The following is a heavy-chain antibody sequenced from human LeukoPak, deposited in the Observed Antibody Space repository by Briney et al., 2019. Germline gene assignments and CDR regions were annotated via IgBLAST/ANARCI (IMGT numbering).Heavy chain of an antibody. V-gene: IGHV4-61*02. Sequence: SETLSHTCTVSGGSISSGSYYWSWIRQPAGKGLEWIGRIYTSGSTNYNPSLKSRVTISVDTSKNQFSLKLSSVTAADTAVYYCAQTADGDYPSPLSLYFDYWGQGTLVTVSS. CDR2: IYTSGST. CDR3: AQTADGDYPSPLSLYFDY. CDR1: GGSISSGSYY. J-gene: IGHJ4*02. D-gene: IGHD4-17*01.